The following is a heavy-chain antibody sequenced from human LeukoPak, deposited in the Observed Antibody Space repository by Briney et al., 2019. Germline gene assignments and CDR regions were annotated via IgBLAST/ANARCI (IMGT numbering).Heavy chain of an antibody. CDR2: IYSGGST. Sequence: GGSLSLSCAASGFTVSSNYMSWVRQAPGKGLEWVSVIYSGGSTYYADSVKGRFTISRDNSKNTLYLQMNSLRAEDTAVYYCARPYYYDSSGYHYDYWGQGALVT. CDR1: GFTVSSNY. CDR3: ARPYYYDSSGYHYDY. V-gene: IGHV3-53*01. D-gene: IGHD3-22*01. J-gene: IGHJ4*02.